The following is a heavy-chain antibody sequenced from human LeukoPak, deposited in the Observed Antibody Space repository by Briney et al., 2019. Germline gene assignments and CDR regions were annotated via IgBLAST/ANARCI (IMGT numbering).Heavy chain of an antibody. CDR1: GFTFSSYG. CDR2: ISYDGSNK. Sequence: PGGSLRLSCAASGFTFSSYGMHWVRQAPGKGLEWVAIISYDGSNKYNADSVKGRFTISRDNSKNTLYLQMNSLRPEDTAVYYCAKRGSSGWIFDGPFDDAFDIWGQGTMVTVSS. CDR3: AKRGSSGWIFDGPFDDAFDI. J-gene: IGHJ3*02. D-gene: IGHD6-19*01. V-gene: IGHV3-30*18.